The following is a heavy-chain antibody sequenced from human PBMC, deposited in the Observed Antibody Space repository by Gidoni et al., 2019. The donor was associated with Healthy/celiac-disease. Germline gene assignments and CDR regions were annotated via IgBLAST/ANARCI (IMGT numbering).Heavy chain of an antibody. V-gene: IGHV1-58*01. D-gene: IGHD3-16*01. CDR3: AADPAGGEYFQH. Sequence: QMQLVQSGPEVKQPGTSVKVSCKASGFTFTSSAVQWVRQARGQRLEWIGWIVVGSGNTNYAQKFQERVTITRDMSTSTAYMELSSLRSEDTAVYYCAADPAGGEYFQHWGQGTLVTVSS. CDR2: IVVGSGNT. J-gene: IGHJ1*01. CDR1: GFTFTSSA.